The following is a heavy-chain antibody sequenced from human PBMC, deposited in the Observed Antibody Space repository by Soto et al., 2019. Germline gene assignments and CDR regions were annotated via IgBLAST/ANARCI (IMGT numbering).Heavy chain of an antibody. CDR3: ARDSDRSAESPNTYYFDY. CDR1: GYTFTSYY. J-gene: IGHJ4*02. Sequence: QVQLVQSGAEVKKPGASVKVSCKASGYTFTSYYMHWVRQAPGQGLEWMGITNPSGGSTSYAQKFQGRVTMTRDTSTSTVYMELSSLRSEDTAVYYCARDSDRSAESPNTYYFDYWGQGTLVTVSS. D-gene: IGHD2-8*01. CDR2: TNPSGGST. V-gene: IGHV1-46*01.